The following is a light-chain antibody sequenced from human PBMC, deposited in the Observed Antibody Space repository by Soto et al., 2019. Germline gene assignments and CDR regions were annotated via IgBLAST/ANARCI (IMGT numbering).Light chain of an antibody. J-gene: IGKJ1*01. CDR2: GAS. Sequence: DIQMTQSPSTLSGSVGDRVTITCRASQSISSHLNWYQQKAGKAPKLLISGASSLESGVPSRFSGSGSGTDFTLTISSLQPEDFATYYCQQSYTTPRTFGQGTKVDI. CDR1: QSISSH. CDR3: QQSYTTPRT. V-gene: IGKV1-39*01.